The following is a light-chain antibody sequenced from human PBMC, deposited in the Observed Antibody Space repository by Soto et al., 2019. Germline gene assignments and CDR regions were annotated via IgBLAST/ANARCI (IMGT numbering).Light chain of an antibody. V-gene: IGLV7-46*01. CDR2: DTS. Sequence: QAVVTQEPSLPVSQGGPVPLPCGPTTGVVTGGHYPYWFQQNPGQAPTTLIYDTSDKHSWTPARFSGSLLGGKAALTLSGAQPEDEGEYYCLLSYPGARVFGTGTKVTVL. CDR3: LLSYPGARV. CDR1: TGVVTGGHY. J-gene: IGLJ1*01.